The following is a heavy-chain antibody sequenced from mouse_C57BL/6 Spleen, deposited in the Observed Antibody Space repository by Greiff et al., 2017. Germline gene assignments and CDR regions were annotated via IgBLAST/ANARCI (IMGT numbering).Heavy chain of an antibody. CDR1: GFTFSNYW. CDR2: IRLKSDNYAT. CDR3: TADGYYDYLDY. J-gene: IGHJ2*01. V-gene: IGHV6-3*01. D-gene: IGHD2-3*01. Sequence: EVMLVESGGGLVQPGGSMKLSCVASGFTFSNYWMNWVRQSPEQGLEWVAQIRLKSDNYATHYAESVKGRFTISRDDSKSSVYLQMNNLRAEDTGIYYCTADGYYDYLDYWGQGTTRTVSS.